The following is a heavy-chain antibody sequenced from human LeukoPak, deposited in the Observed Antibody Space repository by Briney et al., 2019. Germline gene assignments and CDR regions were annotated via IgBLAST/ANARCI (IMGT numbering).Heavy chain of an antibody. J-gene: IGHJ4*02. CDR1: GFTFSNYG. V-gene: IGHV3-23*01. CDR3: AKTYAVVAATRHFDY. Sequence: GGSLRLSCAASGFTFSNYGMNWVRQAPGKGLEWVSAISGSGHNTYYADSVKGRFTISRDNSKNTLYLQMNSLRAEDTAVYYCAKTYAVVAATRHFDYWGQGTLVTVSS. D-gene: IGHD2-15*01. CDR2: ISGSGHNT.